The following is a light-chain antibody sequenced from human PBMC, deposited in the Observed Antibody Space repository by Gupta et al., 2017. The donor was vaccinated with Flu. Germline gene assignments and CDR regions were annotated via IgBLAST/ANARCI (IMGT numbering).Light chain of an antibody. CDR3: QLSDSNPRLT. Sequence: DIQITQSPSSLSASVGDRVTITCRASQSISSYLNWYQQKPGKAPKLLIYAASSLQSGVPSRFSGSGSGTDFTLTISSRQPEDFATYYCQLSDSNPRLTFGGGTKVEIK. CDR1: QSISSY. J-gene: IGKJ4*01. V-gene: IGKV1-39*01. CDR2: AAS.